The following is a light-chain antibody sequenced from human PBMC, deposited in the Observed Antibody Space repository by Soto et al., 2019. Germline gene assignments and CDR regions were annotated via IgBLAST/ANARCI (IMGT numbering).Light chain of an antibody. J-gene: IGLJ2*01. Sequence: QAVVTQPPSVSGAPGQRVTISCTGSSSNIGAGYDVHWYQQLPGTAPKLLIYGNSNRPSGVPHRFSGSKSGTSASLAITGLQAEDEADYYCQSYDSSLSGVVFGGGTQLTVL. V-gene: IGLV1-40*01. CDR3: QSYDSSLSGVV. CDR2: GNS. CDR1: SSNIGAGYD.